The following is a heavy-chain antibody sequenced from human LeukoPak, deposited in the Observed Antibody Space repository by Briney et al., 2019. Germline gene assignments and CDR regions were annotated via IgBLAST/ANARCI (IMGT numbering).Heavy chain of an antibody. CDR2: ISSSSSTI. J-gene: IGHJ4*02. V-gene: IGHV3-48*01. CDR1: GFTFSSYS. CDR3: ARAVRTRRIAAAGTGFDY. D-gene: IGHD6-13*01. Sequence: GSLRLSCAASGFTFSSYSMNWVRQAPGKGLEWVSYISSSSSTIYYADSVKGRFTISRDNAKNSLYLQMNSLRAEDTAVYYCARAVRTRRIAAAGTGFDYWGQGTLVTVSS.